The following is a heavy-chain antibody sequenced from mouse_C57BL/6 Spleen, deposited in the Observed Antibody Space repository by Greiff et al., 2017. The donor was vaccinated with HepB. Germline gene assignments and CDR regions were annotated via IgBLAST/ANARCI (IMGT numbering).Heavy chain of an antibody. CDR2: ISDGGSYT. CDR1: GFTFSSYA. CDR3: ARDRIFYYGSRGAMDY. D-gene: IGHD1-1*01. V-gene: IGHV5-4*01. J-gene: IGHJ4*01. Sequence: DVKLVESGGGLVKPGGSLKLSCAASGFTFSSYAMSWVRQTPEKWLEWVATISDGGSYTYYPDNVKGRFTISRDNAKNNLYLQMSHLKSEDTAMYYCARDRIFYYGSRGAMDYWGQGTSVTVSS.